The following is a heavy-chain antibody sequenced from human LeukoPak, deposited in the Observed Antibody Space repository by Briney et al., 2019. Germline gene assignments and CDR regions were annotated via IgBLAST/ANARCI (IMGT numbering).Heavy chain of an antibody. CDR2: ISSSSSYI. D-gene: IGHD2-2*02. CDR1: AFTFSSYS. Sequence: PGGSLRLSSAASAFTFSSYSMNWVRQAPGKGLEWVSSISSSSSYIYYSDSVKGRFTISRDNAKNSLYLQMNSLRAEDTTVYYCARIDCSSTSCYTIIGTALDYWGQGTLVTV. CDR3: ARIDCSSTSCYTIIGTALDY. J-gene: IGHJ4*02. V-gene: IGHV3-21*01.